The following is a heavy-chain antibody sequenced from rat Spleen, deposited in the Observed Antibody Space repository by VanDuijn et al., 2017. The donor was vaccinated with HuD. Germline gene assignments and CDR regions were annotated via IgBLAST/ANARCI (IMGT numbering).Heavy chain of an antibody. J-gene: IGHJ3*01. CDR1: GYSITSSYR. D-gene: IGHD1-12*02. CDR2: INSAGTT. Sequence: EVQLQESGPGLVKPSQSLSLTCSVTGYSITSSYRWNWIRKLPGNKLEWMGYINSAGTTNYNPSLKSRISITRDTSKNQFFVQVNSITAEDTATYYCARSDGVHYYLPFADWGQGTLVTVSS. CDR3: ARSDGVHYYLPFAD. V-gene: IGHV3-3*01.